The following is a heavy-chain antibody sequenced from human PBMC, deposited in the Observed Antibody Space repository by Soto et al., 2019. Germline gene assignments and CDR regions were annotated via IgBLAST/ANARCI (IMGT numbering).Heavy chain of an antibody. CDR2: ITGSGGST. D-gene: IGHD2-15*01. CDR1: GFTFSSST. Sequence: EVQLLESGGGLVQPGGSLRLSCAASGFTFSSSTMTWVRQAPGKGLEWVSAITGSGGSTYYADSVKGRFTISRDNSKNTLYLQMNSLRAEDTAVYYCAHIDSVDAFDIWGQGTMVTVSS. CDR3: AHIDSVDAFDI. J-gene: IGHJ3*02. V-gene: IGHV3-23*01.